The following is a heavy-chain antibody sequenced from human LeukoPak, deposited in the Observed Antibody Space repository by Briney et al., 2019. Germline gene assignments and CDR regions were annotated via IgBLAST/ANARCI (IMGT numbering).Heavy chain of an antibody. CDR1: GYSISSGYY. V-gene: IGHV4-38-2*01. D-gene: IGHD2-2*02. J-gene: IGHJ5*02. CDR3: ARHLIVVVPAAIPTRGNWFDP. Sequence: SETLSLTCAVSGYSISSGYYWGWIRQPPGKGLEWIGSIYHSGSTYYNPSLKSRVTISVDTSKNQFSLKLSSVSAADTAVYYCARHLIVVVPAAIPTRGNWFDPWGQGTLVTVSS. CDR2: IYHSGST.